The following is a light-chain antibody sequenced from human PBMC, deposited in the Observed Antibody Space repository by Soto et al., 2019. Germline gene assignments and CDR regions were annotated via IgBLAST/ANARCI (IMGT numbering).Light chain of an antibody. Sequence: QSVLTQPASVSGSPGQSITISCTGTSSDVGSYNLVSWYQQHPGKAPKLMIYEGSKRPSGVSNRFSGSKSGNTASLTISGLHAEDEADYYCCSYAGSVVFGGGTQLTVL. CDR1: SSDVGSYNL. V-gene: IGLV2-23*01. J-gene: IGLJ2*01. CDR2: EGS. CDR3: CSYAGSVV.